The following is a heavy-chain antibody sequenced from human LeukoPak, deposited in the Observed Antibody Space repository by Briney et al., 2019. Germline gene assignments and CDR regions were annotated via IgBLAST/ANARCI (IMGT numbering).Heavy chain of an antibody. D-gene: IGHD2-21*02. CDR1: GFTFRSYS. J-gene: IGHJ4*02. CDR3: ARDQRHCGGDCYSSTFDY. CDR2: ISSSSSTI. Sequence: GRSLRLSCAASGFTFRSYSMNWVRQAPGKGLEWVSYISSSSSTIYYADSVKGRFTISRDNAKNSLYLQMNSLRAEDTAVYYCARDQRHCGGDCYSSTFDYWGQGTLVTVSS. V-gene: IGHV3-48*04.